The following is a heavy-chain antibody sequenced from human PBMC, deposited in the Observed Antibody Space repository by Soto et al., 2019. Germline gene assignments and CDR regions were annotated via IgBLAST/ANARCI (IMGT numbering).Heavy chain of an antibody. V-gene: IGHV2-5*02. D-gene: IGHD5-12*01. Sequence: VSGPTLVNPTQTLTLTCTVSGFSLSTSGVAVAWIRQPPGKALEWLALLYWDDDERYSPPLRSRLTITKDNSKNQVVLTMTNMDPVDTGTYYCVHRQYNGYDWGYFDYWGQGSLVTVSS. CDR2: LYWDDDE. J-gene: IGHJ4*02. CDR1: GFSLSTSGVA. CDR3: VHRQYNGYDWGYFDY.